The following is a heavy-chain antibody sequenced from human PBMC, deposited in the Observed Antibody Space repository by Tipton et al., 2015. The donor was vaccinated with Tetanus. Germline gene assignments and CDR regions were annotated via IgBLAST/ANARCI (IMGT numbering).Heavy chain of an antibody. D-gene: IGHD2-15*01. CDR3: ARVYCSGGSCYDGWGD. CDR1: GGSFSGYY. V-gene: IGHV4-34*01. J-gene: IGHJ4*02. Sequence: TPSLTCAVYGGSFSGYYWSWIRQPPGKGLEWIGEINHSGSTNYNPSLKSRVTISVDTSKNQFSLKLSSVTAADTAVYYCARVYCSGGSCYDGWGDWGQGTLVTVSS. CDR2: INHSGST.